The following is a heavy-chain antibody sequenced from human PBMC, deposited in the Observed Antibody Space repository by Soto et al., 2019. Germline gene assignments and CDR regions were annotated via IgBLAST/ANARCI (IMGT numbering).Heavy chain of an antibody. CDR1: GGSISSGGYS. CDR2: IYHSGST. D-gene: IGHD3-3*01. V-gene: IGHV4-30-2*01. Sequence: PSETLSLTCAVSGGSISSGGYSWSWIRQPPGKGLEWIGYIYHSGSTYYNPSLKSRVTISVDRSKNQFSLKLSSVTAADTAVYYCARARYYDFWSGYYMDYYGMDVWGQGTTVTVSS. CDR3: ARARYYDFWSGYYMDYYGMDV. J-gene: IGHJ6*02.